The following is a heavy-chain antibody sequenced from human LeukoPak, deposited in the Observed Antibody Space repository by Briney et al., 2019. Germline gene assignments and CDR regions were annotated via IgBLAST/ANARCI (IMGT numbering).Heavy chain of an antibody. CDR3: ARDPYPATGAPDAFDV. CDR2: ISGSGGST. Sequence: GGSLRLSCAASGFTFSSYAMSWVRQAPGKGLEWVSAISGSGGSTYYADSVKGRFTISRDNSKNTLYLQMNSLRAEDTAVYYCARDPYPATGAPDAFDVWGQGTMVTVSS. J-gene: IGHJ3*01. D-gene: IGHD1-1*01. CDR1: GFTFSSYA. V-gene: IGHV3-23*01.